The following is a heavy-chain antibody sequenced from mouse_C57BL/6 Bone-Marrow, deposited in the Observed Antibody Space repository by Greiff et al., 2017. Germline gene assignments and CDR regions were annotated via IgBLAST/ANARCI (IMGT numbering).Heavy chain of an antibody. V-gene: IGHV1-62-2*01. CDR1: GYTFTEYT. J-gene: IGHJ1*03. CDR2: FYPGSGSI. Sequence: VKVVESGAELVKPGASVKLSCKASGYTFTEYTIHWVKQRSGQGLEWIGWFYPGSGSIKYNEKFKDKATLTADKSSSTVYMELSRLTSEDSAVYFCARHEDEGGVYYYGSSHWYFDVWGTGTTVTVSS. D-gene: IGHD1-1*01. CDR3: ARHEDEGGVYYYGSSHWYFDV.